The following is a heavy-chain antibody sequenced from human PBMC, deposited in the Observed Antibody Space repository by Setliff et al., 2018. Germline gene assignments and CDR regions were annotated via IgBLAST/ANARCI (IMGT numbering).Heavy chain of an antibody. J-gene: IGHJ4*02. V-gene: IGHV4-34*01. Sequence: SETLSLTCAAYGCTFSDYHWTWIRQSPEKGLEWIGEINHRGSTNYNPSLKSRITISIDAGKDQFSLKLISMLAADTAVYYCARGRNIAARLLDSWGQGTLVTVSS. D-gene: IGHD6-6*01. CDR1: GCTFSDYH. CDR3: ARGRNIAARLLDS. CDR2: INHRGST.